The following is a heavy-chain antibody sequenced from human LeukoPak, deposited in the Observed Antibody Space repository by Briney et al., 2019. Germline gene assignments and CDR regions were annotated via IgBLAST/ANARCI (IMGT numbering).Heavy chain of an antibody. CDR2: INHSGST. V-gene: IGHV4-38-2*02. J-gene: IGHJ4*02. CDR1: GYSISSGYY. Sequence: SETLSLTCTVSGYSISSGYYWGWIRQPPGKGLEWIGSINHSGSTYYNPSLKSRVTISVDTSKNQFSLKLSSVTAADTAVYYCAWGGKVRGVIRMDYFDYWGQGTLVTVSS. CDR3: AWGGKVRGVIRMDYFDY. D-gene: IGHD3-10*01.